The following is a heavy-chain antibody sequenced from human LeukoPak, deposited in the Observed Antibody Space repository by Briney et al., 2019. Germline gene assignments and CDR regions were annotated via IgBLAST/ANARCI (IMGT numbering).Heavy chain of an antibody. CDR1: GFTFSSYA. CDR3: AKPLYHYDSSGSPDY. J-gene: IGHJ4*02. D-gene: IGHD3-22*01. CDR2: ISGSGGST. Sequence: PGGSLRLSCAASGFTFSSYAMSWVRQAPGKGLEWVSAISGSGGSTYYADSVKGRFTISRDNSKNTLYLQMNSLRAADTAVYYCAKPLYHYDSSGSPDYWGQGTLVTVSS. V-gene: IGHV3-23*01.